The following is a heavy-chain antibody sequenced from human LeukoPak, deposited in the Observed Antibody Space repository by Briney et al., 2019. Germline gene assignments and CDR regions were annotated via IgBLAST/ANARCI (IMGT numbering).Heavy chain of an antibody. CDR1: GFTLSSYA. Sequence: GGSLRLSCAASGFTLSSYAMHWVRQAPGKGLEWVAVISYDGSNKYYADSVKGRFTISRDNSKNTLYLQMNSLRAEDTAVYYCARDLISEAATLDYWGQGTLVTVSS. CDR2: ISYDGSNK. D-gene: IGHD2-15*01. J-gene: IGHJ4*02. CDR3: ARDLISEAATLDY. V-gene: IGHV3-30-3*01.